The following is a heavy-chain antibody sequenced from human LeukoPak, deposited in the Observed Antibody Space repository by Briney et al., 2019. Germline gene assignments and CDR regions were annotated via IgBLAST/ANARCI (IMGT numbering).Heavy chain of an antibody. Sequence: GGSLRLSCAASGFTFSSSWMHWVCQAPEKGLEWVADIKCDGSEKYYVDSVKGRLTISRDNTKDSLYLQMNSLRAEDTAIYYCARGPQFSGPGWFDPWGQGTLVTVSS. CDR3: ARGPQFSGPGWFDP. CDR1: GFTFSSSW. J-gene: IGHJ5*02. V-gene: IGHV3-52*01. CDR2: IKCDGSEK. D-gene: IGHD3-10*01.